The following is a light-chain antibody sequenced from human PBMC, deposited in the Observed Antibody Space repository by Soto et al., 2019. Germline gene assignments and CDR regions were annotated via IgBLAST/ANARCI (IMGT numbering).Light chain of an antibody. V-gene: IGLV2-14*01. CDR1: SSDVGGYDY. J-gene: IGLJ2*01. CDR3: SSYTSSSTVV. Sequence: QSARTQPASVSRSPGQSITISCTGTSSDVGGYDYVSWYQQHPGKAPKLMIYDVSNRPSGVSNRFSGSKSGNTASLTISGLQAEDEADYYCSSYTSSSTVVFGGGTKLTVL. CDR2: DVS.